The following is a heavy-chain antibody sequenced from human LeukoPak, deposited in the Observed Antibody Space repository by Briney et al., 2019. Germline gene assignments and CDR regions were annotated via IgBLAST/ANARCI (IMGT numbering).Heavy chain of an antibody. CDR2: FDPEDGEA. CDR1: GYTLTELS. V-gene: IGHV1-24*01. CDR3: ATVRDSSGWYLYYFDY. J-gene: IGHJ4*02. Sequence: ASGKVSCKVSGYTLTELSMHWVRQAPGKGLGGRGGFDPEDGEAIYAQKFQGRVTMTEDTSTDTAYMELSSLRSEDTAVYYCATVRDSSGWYLYYFDYWGQGTLVTVSS. D-gene: IGHD6-19*01.